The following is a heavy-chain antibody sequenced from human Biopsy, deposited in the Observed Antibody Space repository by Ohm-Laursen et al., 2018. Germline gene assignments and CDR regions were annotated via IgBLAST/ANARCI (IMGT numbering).Heavy chain of an antibody. CDR3: ARAGPYYSDF. CDR2: IGSDARST. J-gene: IGHJ4*02. V-gene: IGHV3-23*01. CDR1: GFTFSNYA. Sequence: GSLRLSCSASGFTFSNYAMGWVRQAPGKGLECVSSIGSDARSTLYADSVQGRFTSSRDNSKNTLYLQIDNLRAEDTALYYCARAGPYYSDFWGQGTLVTVSS.